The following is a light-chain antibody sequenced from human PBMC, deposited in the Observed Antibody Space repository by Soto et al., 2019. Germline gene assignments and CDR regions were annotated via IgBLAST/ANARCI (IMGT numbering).Light chain of an antibody. CDR2: DAS. J-gene: IGKJ4*01. V-gene: IGKV1-39*01. Sequence: DIHMTQSPSSLSASVGDRVTITCRASQSISSYLNWYQQKPGKAPKLLIYDASSLQSGVPSRFSGSGSGTDFTLTIRSLQPEDFATYYCQQSYSTPTCGGGTKVDIK. CDR3: QQSYSTPT. CDR1: QSISSY.